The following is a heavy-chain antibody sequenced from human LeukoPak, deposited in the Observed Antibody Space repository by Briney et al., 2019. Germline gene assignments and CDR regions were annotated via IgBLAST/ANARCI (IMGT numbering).Heavy chain of an antibody. Sequence: SETLSLTCTVSGGSISSSSYHWGWIRQPPGKGLEWIGSIYYSGSTYYNPSLKSRVTISVDTSKNQFSLKLSSVTAADTAVYYCARCITGTTLDFDYWGQGTLVTVSS. J-gene: IGHJ4*02. D-gene: IGHD1-20*01. CDR3: ARCITGTTLDFDY. CDR2: IYYSGST. CDR1: GGSISSSSYH. V-gene: IGHV4-39*07.